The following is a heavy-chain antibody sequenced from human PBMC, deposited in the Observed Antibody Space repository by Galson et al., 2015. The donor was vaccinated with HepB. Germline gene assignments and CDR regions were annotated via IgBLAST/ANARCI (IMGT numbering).Heavy chain of an antibody. J-gene: IGHJ4*02. CDR1: GFTFSSYS. V-gene: IGHV3-21*01. Sequence: SLRLSCAASGFTFSSYSMNWVRQAPGKGLEWVSSISTSGSYVYYADSVKGRFTISRDNAKNSLYLQMNSLRAEDTAVYFCARGLGGSGNYYPVDYWGQGTLVTVSS. D-gene: IGHD3-10*01. CDR2: ISTSGSYV. CDR3: ARGLGGSGNYYPVDY.